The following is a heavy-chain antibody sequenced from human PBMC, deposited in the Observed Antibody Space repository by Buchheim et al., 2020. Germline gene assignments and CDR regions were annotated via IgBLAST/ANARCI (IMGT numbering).Heavy chain of an antibody. CDR2: ISGTGTRV. V-gene: IGHV3-11*04. CDR1: GFSFSDYY. D-gene: IGHD1-1*01. Sequence: VQVVESGGGLVQPGGSLRLSCAASGFSFSDYYMTWVRQAPGRGLEWISYISGTGTRVLYAESVKGRFTISRDNAKNSLYLQLKSLRAEDTAVYYCARNKYKALDYWGQGTL. J-gene: IGHJ4*02. CDR3: ARNKYKALDY.